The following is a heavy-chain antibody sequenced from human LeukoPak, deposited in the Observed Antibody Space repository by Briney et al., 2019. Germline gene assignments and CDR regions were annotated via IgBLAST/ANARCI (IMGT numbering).Heavy chain of an antibody. V-gene: IGHV3-21*01. CDR2: ISSSSSYI. CDR1: GFTFSSYW. D-gene: IGHD4-17*01. Sequence: GGSLRLSCAASGFTFSSYWMSWVRQAPGKGLEWVSSISSSSSYIYYADSVKGRFTISRDNAKNSLYLQMNSLRAEDTAVYYCARDRDYGDASFDYWGQGTLVTVSS. CDR3: ARDRDYGDASFDY. J-gene: IGHJ4*02.